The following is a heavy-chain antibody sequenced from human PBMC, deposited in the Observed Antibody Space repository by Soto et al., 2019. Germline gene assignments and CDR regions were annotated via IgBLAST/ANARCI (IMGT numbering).Heavy chain of an antibody. V-gene: IGHV5-51*01. CDR1: GCSYTSYG. CDR2: IYPGDSDT. D-gene: IGHD3-10*01. CDR3: ARLVQYYYGSGSYYTRYYYYGMDV. Sequence: KSTGKGCGCSYTSYGTGSLRKKPGKGLEWMGIIYPGDSDTRYSPSFQGQVTISADKSISTAYLQWSSLKASDTAMYYCARLVQYYYGSGSYYTRYYYYGMDVWGQGTTVTVSS. J-gene: IGHJ6*02.